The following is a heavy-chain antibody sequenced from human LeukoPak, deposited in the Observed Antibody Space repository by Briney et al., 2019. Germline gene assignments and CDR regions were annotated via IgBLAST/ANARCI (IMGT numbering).Heavy chain of an antibody. CDR2: ISSSSSYI. J-gene: IGHJ4*02. CDR3: ARDQKRGIEGATVSIDY. CDR1: GFTFSSYS. D-gene: IGHD1-26*01. Sequence: GGSLRLSCAASGFTFSSYSMNWVRQAPGKGLEWVSSISSSSSYIYYADSVKGRFTISRDNAKNSLYLQMNSLRAEDTAVYYCARDQKRGIEGATVSIDYWGQGTLVTVSS. V-gene: IGHV3-21*01.